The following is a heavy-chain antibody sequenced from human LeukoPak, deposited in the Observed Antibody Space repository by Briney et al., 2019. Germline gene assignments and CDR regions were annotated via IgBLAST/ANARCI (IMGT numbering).Heavy chain of an antibody. Sequence: PGGSLRLSCAASGFTFSNYNMNWVRQAPGKGLEWISFITSSSSTIYYADSVKGRFTISRDNAKNSLYLQMNSLRDEDTAVYYCARGRTSSWYFDYWGQGTLVTVSS. J-gene: IGHJ4*02. CDR1: GFTFSNYN. CDR3: ARGRTSSWYFDY. CDR2: ITSSSSTI. V-gene: IGHV3-48*02. D-gene: IGHD6-13*01.